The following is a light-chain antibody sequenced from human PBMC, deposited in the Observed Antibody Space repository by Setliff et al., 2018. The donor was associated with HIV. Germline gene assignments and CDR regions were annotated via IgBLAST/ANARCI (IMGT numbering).Light chain of an antibody. J-gene: IGLJ1*01. CDR3: SSYAGSPS. CDR1: SSDVGGYNY. Sequence: QSALTQPASVSGSPGQSITISCTGTSSDVGGYNYVSWYQQHPSKAPKLIIYEVRNRPSGVSNRFSGSKSGNTASLTISGLQAEDEGDYYCSSYAGSPSFGPGTKVTVL. CDR2: EVR. V-gene: IGLV2-14*01.